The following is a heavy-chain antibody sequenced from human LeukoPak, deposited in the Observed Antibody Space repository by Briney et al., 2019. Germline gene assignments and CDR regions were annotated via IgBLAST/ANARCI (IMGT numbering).Heavy chain of an antibody. CDR3: ARRHYGSGYYPYYFDY. J-gene: IGHJ4*02. V-gene: IGHV4-39*01. CDR1: GGSISSSSYY. D-gene: IGHD3-10*01. Sequence: SETLSLTCTVSGGSISSSSYYWGWIRQPPGKGLEWIGSIYHSGSTYYNPSLKSRVTISVDTSKNQFSLRLNSVTAADTAVYYCARRHYGSGYYPYYFDYWGQGTLVTVSS. CDR2: IYHSGST.